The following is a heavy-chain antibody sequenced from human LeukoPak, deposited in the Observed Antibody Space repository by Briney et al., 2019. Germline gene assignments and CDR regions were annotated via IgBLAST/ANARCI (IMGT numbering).Heavy chain of an antibody. CDR2: IIPILGIA. D-gene: IGHD3-3*01. Sequence: ASVKVSCKASGGTFCSYTISWVRQAPGQGLEWMGRIIPILGIANYALKFQGRVTITADKSTSTAYMELSSLRSEDTAVYYCARDTTYYDFWRRSWFDPWGQGTLVTVSS. J-gene: IGHJ5*02. CDR1: GGTFCSYT. CDR3: ARDTTYYDFWRRSWFDP. V-gene: IGHV1-69*04.